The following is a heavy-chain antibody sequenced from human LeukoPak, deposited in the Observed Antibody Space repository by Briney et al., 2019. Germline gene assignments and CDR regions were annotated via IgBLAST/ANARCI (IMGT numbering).Heavy chain of an antibody. V-gene: IGHV4-31*03. J-gene: IGHJ6*02. CDR3: ATNAGYGMDV. CDR1: AGAISPAGYF. Sequence: SETLSLTCTISAGAISPAGYFWNWIRQHPGKGLEWIGYRDYSGRSFYSPSLESRVVISVDMSKKQVSLTLNSVTGADTAIYYCATNAGYGMDVWGQETTVIVSS. CDR2: RDYSGRS.